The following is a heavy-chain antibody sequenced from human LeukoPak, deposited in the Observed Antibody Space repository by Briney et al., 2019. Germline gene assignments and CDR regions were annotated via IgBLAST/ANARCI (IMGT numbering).Heavy chain of an antibody. CDR3: ARDLGQYYDTSDNWFDP. D-gene: IGHD3-9*01. CDR2: ISGSGGRI. V-gene: IGHV3-23*01. Sequence: GGSLRLSCAASGFSFSNFALSWVRQAPGKGLEWVSIISGSGGRIYYADSVKGRFTLSRDNSKNTIYLQMNSLRAEDTAVYYCARDLGQYYDTSDNWFDPWGQGTLVTVSS. J-gene: IGHJ5*02. CDR1: GFSFSNFA.